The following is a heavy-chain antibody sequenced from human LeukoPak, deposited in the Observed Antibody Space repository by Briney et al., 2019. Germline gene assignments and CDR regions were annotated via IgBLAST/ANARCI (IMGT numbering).Heavy chain of an antibody. CDR1: GGSVRSYY. D-gene: IGHD1-26*01. CDR3: VRDWEGFNFDI. Sequence: SETLSLTCTVSGGSVRSYYWSWIRQPPGEGLEWIAYIHNTGSTNYNPSLKSRVTISLDTSKNEFSLKLTSVTAADTAVCYCVRDWEGFNFDIWGQGTMVTVSS. CDR2: IHNTGST. V-gene: IGHV4-59*02. J-gene: IGHJ3*02.